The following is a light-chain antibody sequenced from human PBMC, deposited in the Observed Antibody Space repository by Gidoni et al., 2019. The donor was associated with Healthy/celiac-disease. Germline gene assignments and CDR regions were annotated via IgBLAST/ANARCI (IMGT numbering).Light chain of an antibody. CDR2: AAS. CDR1: QGITNY. CDR3: QQLTSYPLT. Sequence: DIQMTQSPSFLSASVGDRVTITCRASQGITNYLAWYQQKPGKAPELLVSAASTLQSGVPSRFSGGGSGTEFTLTISSLLPEDLATYYCQQLTSYPLTFGGGTKVEIK. V-gene: IGKV1-9*01. J-gene: IGKJ4*01.